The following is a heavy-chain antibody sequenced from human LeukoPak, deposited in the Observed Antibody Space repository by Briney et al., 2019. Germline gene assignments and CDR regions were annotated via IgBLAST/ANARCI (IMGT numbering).Heavy chain of an antibody. D-gene: IGHD3-10*01. CDR1: GFTFDDYA. CDR3: AKDRLSGIRGALDY. V-gene: IGHV3-9*01. CDR2: ISWNSVGI. Sequence: PGGSLRLPCAASGFTFDDYAMYWVRQAPGKGLEWVSGISWNSVGIGYADSVRGRFSISRDNARKSLYLQKNSLRAEDTALYYCAKDRLSGIRGALDYWGQGTLVTVSS. J-gene: IGHJ4*02.